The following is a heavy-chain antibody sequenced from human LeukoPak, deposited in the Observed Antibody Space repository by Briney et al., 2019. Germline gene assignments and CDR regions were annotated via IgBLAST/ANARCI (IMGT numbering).Heavy chain of an antibody. V-gene: IGHV3-23*01. CDR1: GFTFSTFA. D-gene: IGHD2-8*02. CDR3: ATYRQVLLPFES. CDR2: IFPSGGEI. Sequence: GGSLRLSCEASGFTFSTFAMIWVRQPPGKGLEWVSSIFPSGGEIHYADSVRGRFTISRDNSKGTLSLQMNSLRAEDTAIYYCATYRQVLLPFESWGQGTLVTVSS. J-gene: IGHJ4*02.